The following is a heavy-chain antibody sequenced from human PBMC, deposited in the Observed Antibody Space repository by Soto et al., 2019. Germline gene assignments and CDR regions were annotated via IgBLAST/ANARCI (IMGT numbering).Heavy chain of an antibody. J-gene: IGHJ4*02. CDR2: ISSTGSTI. CDR3: ARDSCTNTICAADY. V-gene: IGHV3-48*02. Sequence: EVQLVESGGGLVPPGGSLRLSCEASGFTFSSYSINWVRQAPGKGLEWVSYISSTGSTIYYADSVKGRFTISRDNAKNSLDLQMNSLRDADTAVYYCARDSCTNTICAADYWGQGTLVTVSS. D-gene: IGHD2-2*01. CDR1: GFTFSSYS.